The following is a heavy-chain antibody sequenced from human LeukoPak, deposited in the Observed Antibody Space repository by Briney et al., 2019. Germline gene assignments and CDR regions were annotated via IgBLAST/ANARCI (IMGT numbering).Heavy chain of an antibody. J-gene: IGHJ6*03. CDR1: GFIFTSYS. CDR2: IITSSSYI. V-gene: IGHV3-21*01. Sequence: PGGSLRLLCAASGFIFTSYSMNWARQASGKGLECVSSIITSSSYIYYADSVKGRFTISRDNAKNSLYLQINSLRAEDTAMYYCASTHKALYYYYYMDVWGKGTTVTVS. CDR3: ASTHKALYYYYYMDV.